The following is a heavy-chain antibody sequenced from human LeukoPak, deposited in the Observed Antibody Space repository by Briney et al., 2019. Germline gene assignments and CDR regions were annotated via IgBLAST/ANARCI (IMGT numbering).Heavy chain of an antibody. Sequence: SVKVSCKASGGTFSSYAISWVRQTPGQGLEWMGGIIPIFGTANYARKFQGRVTITADESTSTAYMELSSLRSEDTAVYYCARAGQWESHHDYWGQGTLVTVSS. CDR3: ARAGQWESHHDY. CDR2: IIPIFGTA. V-gene: IGHV1-69*01. J-gene: IGHJ4*02. CDR1: GGTFSSYA. D-gene: IGHD1-26*01.